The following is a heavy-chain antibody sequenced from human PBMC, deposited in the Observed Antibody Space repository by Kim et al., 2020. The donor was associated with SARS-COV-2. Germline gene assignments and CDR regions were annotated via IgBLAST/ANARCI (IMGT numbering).Heavy chain of an antibody. Sequence: SADSVKGRFTISSDNSKNPVYLQMNSLRVEDTAVYFCARDRGGTGAVFDYWGQGTLVTVSS. D-gene: IGHD3-16*01. CDR3: ARDRGGTGAVFDY. J-gene: IGHJ4*02. V-gene: IGHV3-53*01.